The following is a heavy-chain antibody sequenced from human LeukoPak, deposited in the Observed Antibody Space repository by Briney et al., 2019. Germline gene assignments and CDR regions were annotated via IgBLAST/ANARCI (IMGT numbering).Heavy chain of an antibody. Sequence: PGGSLRLSCVASGFTFSTYGMSWVRQAPGKGLEWVSAISGSGGSTYYADSVKGRFTISRDNSKNTLYLQMNSLRAEDTAVYYCAKDRDSGSYSGAYDYWGQGTLVTVSS. CDR3: AKDRDSGSYSGAYDY. CDR1: GFTFSTYG. V-gene: IGHV3-23*01. CDR2: ISGSGGST. D-gene: IGHD1-26*01. J-gene: IGHJ4*02.